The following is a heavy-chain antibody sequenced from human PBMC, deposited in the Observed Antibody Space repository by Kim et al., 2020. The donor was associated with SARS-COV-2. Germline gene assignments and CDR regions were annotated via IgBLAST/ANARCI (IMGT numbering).Heavy chain of an antibody. Sequence: GGSLRLSCAASGFTFSSYGMTWVRQAPGKGLEWVSDISGSGDTTHYADSVKGRFTISRDNSKNTVYMQMNSLRGEDTAVYFCAKDSLYVPGTFGDYFDYWGQGTLVTVSS. V-gene: IGHV3-23*01. J-gene: IGHJ4*02. CDR3: AKDSLYVPGTFGDYFDY. CDR2: ISGSGDTT. CDR1: GFTFSSYG. D-gene: IGHD1-1*01.